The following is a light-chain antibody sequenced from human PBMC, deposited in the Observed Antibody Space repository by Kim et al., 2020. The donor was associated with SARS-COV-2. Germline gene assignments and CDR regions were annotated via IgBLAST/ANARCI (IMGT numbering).Light chain of an antibody. CDR1: RTDVGSNTY. CDR2: NVN. Sequence: GQWVTISCTGTRTDVGSNTYVSWYQQHPSTAPLLIICNVNHRPAVIASRFSGSKAGNAAFLTICGLQAEDEADYYCSSDASSISWVFGGGTKVTVL. J-gene: IGLJ3*02. CDR3: SSDASSISWV. V-gene: IGLV2-14*03.